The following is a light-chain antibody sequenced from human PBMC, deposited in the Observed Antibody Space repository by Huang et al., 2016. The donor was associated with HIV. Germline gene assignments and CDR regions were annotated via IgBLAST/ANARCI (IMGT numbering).Light chain of an antibody. CDR3: QQYYVTPLT. J-gene: IGKJ4*01. CDR1: QSIFHRPTNKNY. V-gene: IGKV4-1*01. Sequence: DIVMIQSPDSLAVSLGERAVINCKSSQSIFHRPTNKNYVAWYQQKPVQPPKLLIYWASSRESGVPDRFSGSGSGTDFTLAISGLQAEDVAVYYCQQYYVTPLTFGGGTKVQIK. CDR2: WAS.